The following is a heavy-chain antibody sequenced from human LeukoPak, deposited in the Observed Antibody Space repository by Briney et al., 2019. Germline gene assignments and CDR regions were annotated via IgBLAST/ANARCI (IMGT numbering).Heavy chain of an antibody. J-gene: IGHJ3*02. CDR3: ASRGPYGDYVI. CDR2: INRDGTTT. Sequence: PGGSLRLSCVASGFTFRRYWMHWVRQAPGKGLVWVSRINRDGTTTTYADSVKGRFTISRDNAKNTLYLQMNSLRAEDTAVYYCASRGPYGDYVIWGQGTMVTVSS. CDR1: GFTFRRYW. D-gene: IGHD4-17*01. V-gene: IGHV3-74*01.